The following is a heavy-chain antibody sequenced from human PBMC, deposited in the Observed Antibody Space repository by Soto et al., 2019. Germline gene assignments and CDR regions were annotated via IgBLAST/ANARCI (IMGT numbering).Heavy chain of an antibody. D-gene: IGHD6-19*01. CDR1: GFTFSSYG. J-gene: IGHJ4*02. CDR3: ALAGGGGENSSGWTTFDY. CDR2: ISYDGSNK. Sequence: GGSLRLSCAASGFTFSSYGMHWVRQAPGKGLEWVAVISYDGSNKYYADSVKVRFTISRDNSKNTLYLQMNSLRAEDTAVYYCALAGGGGENSSGWTTFDYWGQGTLVTVSS. V-gene: IGHV3-30*03.